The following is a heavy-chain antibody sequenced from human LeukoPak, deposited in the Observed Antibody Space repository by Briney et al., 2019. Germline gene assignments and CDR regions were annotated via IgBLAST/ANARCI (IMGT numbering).Heavy chain of an antibody. CDR2: IYHSGST. D-gene: IGHD3-10*02. CDR1: GGSISSSYW. CDR3: ASKDYSAWGRGFRT. Sequence: SGTLSLTCVVSGGSISSSYWWSWVRQPPGKGLEWIGEIYHSGSTNYNPSLKSRLTISLDKSKNHFSLKLRSVTAADTAVYYCASKDYSAWGRGFRTWGQGTPVTVSS. V-gene: IGHV4-4*02. J-gene: IGHJ5*02.